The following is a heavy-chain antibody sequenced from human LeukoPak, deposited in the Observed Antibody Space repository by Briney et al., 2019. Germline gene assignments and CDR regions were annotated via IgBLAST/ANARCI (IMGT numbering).Heavy chain of an antibody. Sequence: GGSLRLSCAASGFTFSSYSMNWVRQAPGKGLEWVSSISSSSSYIYYADSVKGRFTISRDNAKNSLYLQMNGLRAEDTAVYYCARDKGGDFDYWGQGTLVTVSS. CDR2: ISSSSSYI. J-gene: IGHJ4*02. V-gene: IGHV3-21*01. D-gene: IGHD3-16*01. CDR1: GFTFSSYS. CDR3: ARDKGGDFDY.